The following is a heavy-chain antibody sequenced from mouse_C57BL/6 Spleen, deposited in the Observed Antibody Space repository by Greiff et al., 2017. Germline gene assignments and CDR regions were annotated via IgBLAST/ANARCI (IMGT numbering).Heavy chain of an antibody. CDR2: IYPGDGDT. CDR3: ARRGYDYDWYFDV. V-gene: IGHV1-80*01. D-gene: IGHD2-4*01. CDR1: GYAFSSYW. Sequence: QVQLQQSGAELVKPGASVKISCKASGYAFSSYWMNWVKQRPGKGLEWIGQIYPGDGDTNYNGKFKGKATLTADKSSSTAYMQLSSLTSEDSEVYFCARRGYDYDWYFDVWGTGTTVTVSS. J-gene: IGHJ1*03.